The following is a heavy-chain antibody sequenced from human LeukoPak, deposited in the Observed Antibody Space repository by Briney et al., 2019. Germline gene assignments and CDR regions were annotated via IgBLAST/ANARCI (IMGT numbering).Heavy chain of an antibody. V-gene: IGHV1-69*01. Sequence: SVKVSCKASGGTFSSYAISWVRQAPGQGLEWMGGIIPILGTANYAQKFQGRVTITADESTSTAYMELSSLRSEDTAVYYCARKYFDWLSRTYYFDYWGQGTLVTVSS. CDR3: ARKYFDWLSRTYYFDY. CDR2: IIPILGTA. CDR1: GGTFSSYA. D-gene: IGHD3-9*01. J-gene: IGHJ4*02.